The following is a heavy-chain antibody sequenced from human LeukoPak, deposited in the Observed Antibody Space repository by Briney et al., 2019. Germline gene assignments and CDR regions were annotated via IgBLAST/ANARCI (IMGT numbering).Heavy chain of an antibody. CDR1: GITFSSYA. D-gene: IGHD6-13*01. J-gene: IGHJ1*01. V-gene: IGHV3-23*01. CDR2: ISGSGGST. Sequence: GGSLRLSCKVSGITFSSYAMSWVRQAPGKGLEWVSAISGSGGSTYYADSVKGRFTISRDNSKNTLYLQMNSLRAEDTAVYYCAKLTYESAAGYFQHWGQGTLVTVSS. CDR3: AKLTYESAAGYFQH.